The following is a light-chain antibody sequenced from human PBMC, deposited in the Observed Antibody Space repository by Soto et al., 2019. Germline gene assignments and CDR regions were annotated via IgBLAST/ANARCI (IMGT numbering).Light chain of an antibody. V-gene: IGKV1-27*01. J-gene: IGKJ2*01. CDR2: ASS. CDR1: QGISNY. Sequence: DIQMTQSPSSLSASVGDRVTITCRASQGISNYLAWYQHKPGKVPKLLIYASSTLQSGVPSRFSGSGYGTDFTLTISSLQPEDVATYYCQKYNSALHTFGQGTKLEIK. CDR3: QKYNSALHT.